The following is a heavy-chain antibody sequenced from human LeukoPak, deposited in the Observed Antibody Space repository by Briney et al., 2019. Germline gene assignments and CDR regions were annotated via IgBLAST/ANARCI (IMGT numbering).Heavy chain of an antibody. CDR3: ASGGAAPLS. CDR1: GFTFSNAY. J-gene: IGHJ4*02. CDR2: INSDGSST. V-gene: IGHV3-74*01. D-gene: IGHD3-10*01. Sequence: GGSLRLSCAASGFTFSNAYMNWVRQAPGKGLVWVSRINSDGSSTSYADSVKGRFAISRDNAKNTLYLQMNSLRAEDTAVYYCASGGAAPLSWGQGTLVTVSS.